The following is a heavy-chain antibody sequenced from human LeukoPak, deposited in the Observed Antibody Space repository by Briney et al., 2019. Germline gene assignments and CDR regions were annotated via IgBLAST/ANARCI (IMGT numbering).Heavy chain of an antibody. J-gene: IGHJ6*03. D-gene: IGHD4-11*01. Sequence: SVKVSCKASGGTFSSYAISWVRQAPGQGLEWMGRIIPILGIANYAQKFQGRVTITADKSTSTAYMELSSLRSEDTAVHYCARAFGGSNYFYYYYYYMDVWGKGPRSPSP. V-gene: IGHV1-69*04. CDR2: IIPILGIA. CDR3: ARAFGGSNYFYYYYYYMDV. CDR1: GGTFSSYA.